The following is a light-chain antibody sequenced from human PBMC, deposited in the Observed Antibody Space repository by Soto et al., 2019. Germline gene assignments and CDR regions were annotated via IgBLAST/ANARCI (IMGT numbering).Light chain of an antibody. CDR1: QSVNSN. V-gene: IGKV3-15*01. Sequence: EVVMTQSPATLSVFPGERATLSCRASQSVNSNLAWYQHRPGQAPRLLIYGASTRATGIPARFSGSGSGTEFKRTIISLQSEDCAVCYCQQYKHWPPWTFGQGNSVDIK. J-gene: IGKJ1*01. CDR3: QQYKHWPPWT. CDR2: GAS.